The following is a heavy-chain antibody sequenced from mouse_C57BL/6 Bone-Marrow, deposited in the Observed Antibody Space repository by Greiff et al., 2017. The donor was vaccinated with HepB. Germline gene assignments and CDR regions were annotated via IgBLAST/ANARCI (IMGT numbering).Heavy chain of an antibody. V-gene: IGHV1-59*01. J-gene: IGHJ2*01. CDR3: ARRSNDYFDY. Sequence: VQLQQPGAELVRPGTSVKLSCKASGYTFTSYWMHWVKQRPGQGLEWIGVIDPSDSYTNYNQKFKGKATLTVDTSSSTAYMQLSSLTSEDSAVYYCARRSNDYFDYWGQGTTLTVSS. CDR1: GYTFTSYW. CDR2: IDPSDSYT. D-gene: IGHD2-5*01.